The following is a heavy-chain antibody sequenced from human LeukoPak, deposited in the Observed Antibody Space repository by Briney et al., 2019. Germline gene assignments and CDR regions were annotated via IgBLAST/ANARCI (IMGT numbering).Heavy chain of an antibody. D-gene: IGHD5-12*01. CDR1: GGSISSYY. CDR2: IYYSGST. Sequence: SETLSLTCTVSGGSISSYYWSWIRQPPGKGREWIGYIYYSGSTNYNPSLKSRVTISVDTSKNQFSLKLSSVTGADTAVYYCAREALGLKIFDYWGQGTLVTVSS. J-gene: IGHJ4*02. V-gene: IGHV4-59*01. CDR3: AREALGLKIFDY.